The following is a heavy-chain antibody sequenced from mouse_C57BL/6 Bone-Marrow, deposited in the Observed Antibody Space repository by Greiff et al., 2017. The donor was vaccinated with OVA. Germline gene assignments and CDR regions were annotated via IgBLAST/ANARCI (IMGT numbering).Heavy chain of an antibody. CDR2: INPNNGGT. V-gene: IGHV1-22*01. CDR1: GYTFTDYN. J-gene: IGHJ1*03. D-gene: IGHD1-1*01. Sequence: DVKLQESGPELVKPGASVKMSCKASGYTFTDYNMHWVKQSHGKSLEWIGYINPNNGGTSYNQKFKGKATLTVNKSSSTAYMELRSLTSEDSAVYYCARPYYYGSSYDWYFDVWGTGTTVTVSS. CDR3: ARPYYYGSSYDWYFDV.